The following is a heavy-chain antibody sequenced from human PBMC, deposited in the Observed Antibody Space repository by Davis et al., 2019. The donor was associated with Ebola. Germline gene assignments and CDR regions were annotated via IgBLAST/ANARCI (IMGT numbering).Heavy chain of an antibody. CDR3: ARDSSGWVFDY. V-gene: IGHV3-9*01. Sequence: SLKISCAASGFTFDDYAMHWVRQAPGKGLEWVSGISWNSGSIGYADSVKGRFTISRDNAKNSLYLQMNSLRAEDTAVYYCARDSSGWVFDYWGQGTLVTVSS. D-gene: IGHD6-19*01. CDR2: ISWNSGSI. CDR1: GFTFDDYA. J-gene: IGHJ4*02.